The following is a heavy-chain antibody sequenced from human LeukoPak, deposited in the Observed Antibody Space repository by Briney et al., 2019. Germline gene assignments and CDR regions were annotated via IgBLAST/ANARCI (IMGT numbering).Heavy chain of an antibody. CDR1: GGSISSYY. CDR3: ARGGYIYGSRGNWFDP. J-gene: IGHJ5*02. Sequence: SETLSLTCTVSGGSISSYYWSWIRQPPGKGLEWIGYIFYSGSTNYNPSLKSRVTISADTSKNQFSLKLSSVTAADTAVYYCARGGYIYGSRGNWFDPWGQGTLVTVSS. CDR2: IFYSGST. D-gene: IGHD5-18*01. V-gene: IGHV4-59*01.